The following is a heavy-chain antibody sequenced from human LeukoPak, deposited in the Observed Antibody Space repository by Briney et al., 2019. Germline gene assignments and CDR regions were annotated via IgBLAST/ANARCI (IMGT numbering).Heavy chain of an antibody. Sequence: PGGSLRLSCAASGFTLRTYAMSWVRQAPGQGLEWVSAISGSDGSTYYADSVKGRFTISRDNSKNTLYLQKNSLRAEDTAVYYCAKDRGLRFLEWFFDYWGQGTLVTVSS. J-gene: IGHJ4*02. CDR1: GFTLRTYA. V-gene: IGHV3-23*01. CDR3: AKDRGLRFLEWFFDY. D-gene: IGHD3-3*01. CDR2: ISGSDGST.